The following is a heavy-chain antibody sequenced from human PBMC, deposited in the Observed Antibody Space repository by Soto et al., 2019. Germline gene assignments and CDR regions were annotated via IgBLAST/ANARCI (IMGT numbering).Heavy chain of an antibody. CDR3: SRQGVRRLLNTTYYYFHMDV. J-gene: IGHJ6*03. CDR2: VYYTGST. V-gene: IGHV4-59*08. D-gene: IGHD2-15*01. CDR1: GGSISSYY. Sequence: QVQRQESGPGLVKPSETLSLTCTVSGGSISSYYWSWIRQPPGRGLEWIGYVYYTGSTSYNPSLKSRCSLSIATSKYQYTLKLSSVIAADAAAAYCSRQGVRRLLNTTYYYFHMDVWGKGTTVTVSS.